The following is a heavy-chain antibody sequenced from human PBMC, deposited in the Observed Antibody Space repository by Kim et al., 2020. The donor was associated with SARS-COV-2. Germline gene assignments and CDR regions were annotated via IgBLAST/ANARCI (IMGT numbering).Heavy chain of an antibody. D-gene: IGHD2-2*01. CDR3: AKDAVIVPAATTDSFDP. J-gene: IGHJ5*02. Sequence: GGSLRLSCAASGFTFSSYAMSWVRQAPGKGLEWVSAISGSGGSTYYADSVKGRFTISRDNSKNTLYLQMNSLRAEDTAVYYCAKDAVIVPAATTDSFDPWGQGTLVTVSS. V-gene: IGHV3-23*01. CDR1: GFTFSSYA. CDR2: ISGSGGST.